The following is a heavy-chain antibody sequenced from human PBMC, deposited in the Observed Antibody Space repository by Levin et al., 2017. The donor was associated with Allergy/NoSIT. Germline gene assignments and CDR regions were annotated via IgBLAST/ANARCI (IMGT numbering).Heavy chain of an antibody. CDR2: INPNSGGT. CDR3: ARDPDLLWFGSVPTHNWFDP. Sequence: GASVKVSCKASGYTFTGYYMHWVRQAPGQGLEWMGWINPNSGGTNYAQKFQGRVTMTRDTSISTAYMELSRLRSDDTAVYYCARDPDLLWFGSVPTHNWFDPWGQGTLVTVSS. J-gene: IGHJ5*02. CDR1: GYTFTGYY. V-gene: IGHV1-2*02. D-gene: IGHD3-10*01.